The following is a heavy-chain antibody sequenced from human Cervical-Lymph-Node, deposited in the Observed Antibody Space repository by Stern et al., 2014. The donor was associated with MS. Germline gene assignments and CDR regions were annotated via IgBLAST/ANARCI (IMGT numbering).Heavy chain of an antibody. Sequence: QVQLVQSGAEVKKPGSSVTVSCPASSDTFSSYTFTCVRQAPRPALDRTGKNTPILPTPNPSQKLQGQPTITADRSTNTVYMELTSLTSEDTAVHYCARSGRSSHAFDIWGQGTLGTVS. V-gene: IGHV1-69*08. D-gene: IGHD6-6*01. CDR1: SDTFSSYT. J-gene: IGHJ3*02. CDR3: ARSGRSSHAFDI. CDR2: NTPILPTP.